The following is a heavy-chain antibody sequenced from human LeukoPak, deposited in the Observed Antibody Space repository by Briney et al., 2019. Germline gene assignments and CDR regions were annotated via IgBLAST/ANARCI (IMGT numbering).Heavy chain of an antibody. CDR2: ISSSGSTV. CDR1: GFTFSSYE. Sequence: GGSVRLSCAAAGFTFSSYEMNWVRQAPGKGLEWISFISSSGSTVYYADSVKGRFTISRDNTKNSLYLQMSSLRAEDTAIYYCAKNGDRGAYCTGGTCYPYFYYYMDVWGKGTTVTI. V-gene: IGHV3-48*03. D-gene: IGHD2-15*01. J-gene: IGHJ6*03. CDR3: AKNGDRGAYCTGGTCYPYFYYYMDV.